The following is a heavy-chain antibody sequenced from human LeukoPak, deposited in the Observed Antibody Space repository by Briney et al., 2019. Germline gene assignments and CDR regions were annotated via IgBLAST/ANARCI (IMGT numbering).Heavy chain of an antibody. Sequence: GGSLRLSCAASGFTFSRYWMTWVRQAPGKGLEWVANIKQDGSEKYYVDSVKGRFTISRDNAKNSLYLQMNSLRAEDTAVYYCAGGSGWVFDHWGQGTLVTVSS. CDR1: GFTFSRYW. CDR2: IKQDGSEK. V-gene: IGHV3-7*01. J-gene: IGHJ4*02. CDR3: AGGSGWVFDH. D-gene: IGHD6-19*01.